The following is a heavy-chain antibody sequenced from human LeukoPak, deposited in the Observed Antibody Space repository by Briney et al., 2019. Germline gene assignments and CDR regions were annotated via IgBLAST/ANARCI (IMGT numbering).Heavy chain of an antibody. CDR3: ARDRAVGYSKRHFDY. CDR1: GFTFSSYA. CDR2: ISYDGSNK. V-gene: IGHV3-30-3*01. D-gene: IGHD4-11*01. J-gene: IGHJ4*02. Sequence: GGSLRLSCAASGFTFSSYAMHWVRQAPGKGLEWVAVISYDGSNKNYADSVKGRFTISRDNSKNTLYLQMNSLRSEDTAVYYCARDRAVGYSKRHFDYWGQGTLVTVSS.